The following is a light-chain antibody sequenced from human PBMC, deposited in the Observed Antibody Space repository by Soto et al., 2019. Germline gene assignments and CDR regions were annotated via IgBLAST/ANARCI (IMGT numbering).Light chain of an antibody. CDR2: AAS. V-gene: IGKV3-20*01. CDR3: QQYGSSPPYT. CDR1: RSFSSSY. J-gene: IGKJ2*01. Sequence: EIVLTQSPGTLSLSPGERATRSCRASRSFSSSYLAWYQQKPGQAPRLLIYAASRRAAGIPDRFSGSGSGADFTLTISRLEPEDFAVYYCQQYGSSPPYTFGQGTKVDIK.